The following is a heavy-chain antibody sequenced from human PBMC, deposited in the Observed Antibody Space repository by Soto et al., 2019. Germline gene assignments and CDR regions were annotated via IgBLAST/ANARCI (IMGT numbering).Heavy chain of an antibody. V-gene: IGHV1-69*06. J-gene: IGHJ6*02. CDR1: GGTFSSYA. CDR3: ARGTYSSSWYDYYYGMDV. D-gene: IGHD6-13*01. Sequence: QVQLVQSGAEVKKPGSSVKVSCKASGGTFSSYAISWVRQAPGQGLEWMGGIIPIFGTANYAQKFQGRVTITADNSTSTAYMEMSSLRSEDTAVYYCARGTYSSSWYDYYYGMDVWGQGTTVPVSS. CDR2: IIPIFGTA.